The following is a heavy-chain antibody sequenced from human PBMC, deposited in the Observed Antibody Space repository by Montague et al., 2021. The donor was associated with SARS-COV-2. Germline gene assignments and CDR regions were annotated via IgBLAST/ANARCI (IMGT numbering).Heavy chain of an antibody. Sequence: SETLSLTCTVSGGSISSYYWSWIRQPPGKGLEWIGNIYYSESTNSNPSLKSQVTISVYTSKNQFSLKLSSVTAADTAVYYCARASITMVPGVTRWYFDLWGRGTMVTVSS. CDR2: IYYSEST. CDR3: ARASITMVPGVTRWYFDL. J-gene: IGHJ2*01. CDR1: GGSISSYY. D-gene: IGHD3-10*01. V-gene: IGHV4-59*13.